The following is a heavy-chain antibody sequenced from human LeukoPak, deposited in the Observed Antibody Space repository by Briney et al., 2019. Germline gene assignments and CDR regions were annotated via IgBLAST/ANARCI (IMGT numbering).Heavy chain of an antibody. V-gene: IGHV4-38-2*02. CDR1: GYSISSGYY. J-gene: IGHJ4*02. Sequence: SETLSLTCTVSGYSISSGYYWVWIRQPPGKGLELIGNIYYSGTTHYNPSLKSRVTISVDTSKNQLSLKLSPVTAADTAVYYCAREGTTGSSPFDYWGQGTLVTVSS. D-gene: IGHD1-1*01. CDR2: IYYSGTT. CDR3: AREGTTGSSPFDY.